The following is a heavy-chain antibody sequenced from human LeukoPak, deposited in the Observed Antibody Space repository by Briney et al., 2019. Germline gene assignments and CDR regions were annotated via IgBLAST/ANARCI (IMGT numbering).Heavy chain of an antibody. CDR1: GGSISSSSYY. J-gene: IGHJ5*02. V-gene: IGHV4-39*01. D-gene: IGHD2-15*01. CDR2: IYYSGST. Sequence: SETLSLTCTVSGGSISSSSYYWGWIRQPPGKGLEWIGSIYYSGSTYYNPSLKSRVTISVDTSKNQFSLKLSSVTAADTAVYYCARHGEGPNCSGGSCYSGRYNWFDPWGQGTLVTVSS. CDR3: ARHGEGPNCSGGSCYSGRYNWFDP.